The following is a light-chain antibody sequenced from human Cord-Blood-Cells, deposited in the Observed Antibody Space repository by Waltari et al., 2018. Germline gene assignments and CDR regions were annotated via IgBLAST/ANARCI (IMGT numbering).Light chain of an antibody. CDR3: SSYTSSSTLV. CDR1: RSDVGGYKY. CDR2: DVS. Sequence: QSALTQPASVAGSPDKSIPISCTGTRSDVGGYKYVSCYQQHPGKAPKLMIYDVSNRPSGVSNRFSGSKSGNTASLTISGLQAEDEADYYCSSYTSSSTLVFGTGTKVTVL. V-gene: IGLV2-14*03. J-gene: IGLJ1*01.